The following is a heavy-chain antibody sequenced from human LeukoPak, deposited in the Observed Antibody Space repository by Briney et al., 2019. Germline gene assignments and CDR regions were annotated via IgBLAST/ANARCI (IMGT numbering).Heavy chain of an antibody. CDR2: IYHSGST. CDR1: GYSISSGYY. V-gene: IGHV4-38-2*01. CDR3: ARGFGEKFDY. D-gene: IGHD4-17*01. J-gene: IGHJ4*02. Sequence: NASETLSLTCAVSGYSISSGYYGGWIRQPPGEGGEGMGRIYHSGSTYYNPSLKNRYTISIDTSNNQFSLKLSSVTAADTAVYYCARGFGEKFDYWGQGTLVTVSS.